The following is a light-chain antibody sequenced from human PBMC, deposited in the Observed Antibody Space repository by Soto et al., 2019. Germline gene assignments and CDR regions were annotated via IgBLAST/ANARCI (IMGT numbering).Light chain of an antibody. CDR2: DTF. Sequence: EIVLTQSPVTLSLSPGERATLSCRASQSVRNYLAWYQQKPGQVPSLLIYDTFNRATGIPPGVRGSGSGTDFTRAVSSLVSEDFAVYYCQHGAYVVSCGGGTRVEIK. J-gene: IGKJ4*01. V-gene: IGKV3-11*01. CDR3: QHGAYVVS. CDR1: QSVRNY.